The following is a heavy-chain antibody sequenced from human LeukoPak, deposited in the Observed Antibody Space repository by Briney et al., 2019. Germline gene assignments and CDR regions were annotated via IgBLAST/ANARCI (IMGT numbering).Heavy chain of an antibody. V-gene: IGHV5-51*01. D-gene: IGHD2-21*01. CDR3: ARVVSSTYKHFDY. CDR2: MYPGDSDT. Sequence: GESLKISCKGSGYSFTSYWIGWVRQMPGKGLEWMGIMYPGDSDTMYSPSFQGQVTISADRSISTAYLQWSSLKASDTAMYYCARVVSSTYKHFDYWGQGTLVTVSS. J-gene: IGHJ4*02. CDR1: GYSFTSYW.